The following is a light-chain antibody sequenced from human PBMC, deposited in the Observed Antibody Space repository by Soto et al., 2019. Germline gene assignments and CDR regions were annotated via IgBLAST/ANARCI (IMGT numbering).Light chain of an antibody. CDR3: QQYNSYQGT. J-gene: IGKJ1*01. CDR2: AAS. V-gene: IGKV1-5*01. CDR1: QSISSW. Sequence: DIQMTQSPSTLSASVGDRVTITCRASQSISSWLAWYQQKPGKAPKLLIYAASSLESGVPSRFSVSGSGTEFILTISSLQPEDFATYYCQQYNSYQGTFGQGTKVEIK.